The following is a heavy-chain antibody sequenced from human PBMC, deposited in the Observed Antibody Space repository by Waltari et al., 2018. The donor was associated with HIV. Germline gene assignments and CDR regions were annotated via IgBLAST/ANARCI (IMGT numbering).Heavy chain of an antibody. D-gene: IGHD2-21*02. J-gene: IGHJ2*01. CDR2: MNERGKS. CDR3: ARGPRPSTVTAPGWYFDL. Sequence: QVALQSWGTGLLNPSETLSRPCAVYGGPFTGHYSSWIRETPGEGLQWIAEMNERGKSNYNPTLKGRAVMTIDPSKKQFSLKLKSVTAADTGVYYCARGPRPSTVTAPGWYFDLWGRGTLVTVSS. CDR1: GGPFTGHY. V-gene: IGHV4-34*02.